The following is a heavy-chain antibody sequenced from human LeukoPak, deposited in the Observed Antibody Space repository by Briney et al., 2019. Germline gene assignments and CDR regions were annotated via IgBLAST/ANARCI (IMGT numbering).Heavy chain of an antibody. CDR3: ARDSRITIFGVVTKRYYFDY. D-gene: IGHD3-3*01. V-gene: IGHV3-7*01. CDR2: VKQDGSEK. J-gene: IGHJ4*02. Sequence: GGSLRLSCAASGFTFSSYWMSWVRQAPGKGLEWVANVKQDGSEKYYVDSVKGRFTISRDNAKNSLYLQMNSLRAEDTAVYYCARDSRITIFGVVTKRYYFDYWGQGTLVTVSS. CDR1: GFTFSSYW.